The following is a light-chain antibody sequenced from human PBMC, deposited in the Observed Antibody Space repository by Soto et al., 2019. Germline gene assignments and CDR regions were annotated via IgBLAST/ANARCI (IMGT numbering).Light chain of an antibody. J-gene: IGKJ4*01. Sequence: EIVLTQSPATLSLSPGERATLSCRASQSVSNYLAWFQQNTGQAPRLLLYDASNRATGIPARFSGSGSGTDFTLTISSLEPEDFAVYYCHQRSSWPLLTFGGGTTVEI. CDR1: QSVSNY. V-gene: IGKV3-11*01. CDR3: HQRSSWPLLT. CDR2: DAS.